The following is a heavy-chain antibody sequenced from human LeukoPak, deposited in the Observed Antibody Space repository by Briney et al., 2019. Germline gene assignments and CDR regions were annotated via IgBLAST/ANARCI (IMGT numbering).Heavy chain of an antibody. CDR2: ISYDGSNK. J-gene: IGHJ4*02. CDR1: GFTFSSYA. Sequence: GGSLRLSCAASGFTFSSYAMHWVRQAPGKGLEWVAVISYDGSNKYYADSVKGRFTISRDNSKNTLYLQMNSLRAEDTAVYYCARDGANDFWSGYSTFDYWGQGTLVTVSS. V-gene: IGHV3-30*04. D-gene: IGHD3-3*01. CDR3: ARDGANDFWSGYSTFDY.